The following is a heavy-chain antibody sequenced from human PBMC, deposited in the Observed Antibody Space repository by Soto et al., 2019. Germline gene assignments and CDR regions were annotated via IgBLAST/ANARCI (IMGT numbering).Heavy chain of an antibody. Sequence: SVKVSWSPSRYTFNNHIMHLVSQVQFERLEWMGWIKPYSGDTGYAQKFQGRVTLTGATTISTVYMELNSLESDDKAVYFCARDSGYDTTGYSPFDEWGQGALVTVSS. V-gene: IGHV1-2*02. J-gene: IGHJ4*02. CDR1: RYTFNNHI. CDR2: IKPYSGDT. D-gene: IGHD3-22*01. CDR3: ARDSGYDTTGYSPFDE.